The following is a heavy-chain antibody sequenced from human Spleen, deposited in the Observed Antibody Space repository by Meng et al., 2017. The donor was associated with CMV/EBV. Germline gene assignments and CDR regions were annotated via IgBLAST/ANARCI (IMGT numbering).Heavy chain of an antibody. V-gene: IGHV3-48*03. CDR1: GFTFSSYA. J-gene: IGHJ5*02. D-gene: IGHD6-6*01. CDR2: MTAGSSGGTI. CDR3: ARMPARGWFDP. Sequence: GESLKISCAASGFTFSSYAMSWVRQAPGKGLEWVSYMTAGSSGGTIYYADSVKGRFTISRDSAKDSLYLQMSDLRVEDTAIYYCARMPARGWFDPWGQGTLVTVSS.